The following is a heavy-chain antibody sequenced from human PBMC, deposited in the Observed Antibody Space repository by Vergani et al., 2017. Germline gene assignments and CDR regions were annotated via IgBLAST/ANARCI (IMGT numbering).Heavy chain of an antibody. V-gene: IGHV1-69*13. CDR3: ARDEGAIVVVPAAMDYYYYGMDV. D-gene: IGHD2-2*01. CDR2: IIPIFGTA. CDR1: GGTLSSYA. Sequence: QVQLVQSGAEVKKPGSSVKVSCKAPGGTLSSYAISGVRQAPGQGLEWMGSIIPIFGTANYAQKFQGRVTITADESTSTAYMELSSLRSEDTAVYYCARDEGAIVVVPAAMDYYYYGMDVWGQGTTVTVSS. J-gene: IGHJ6*02.